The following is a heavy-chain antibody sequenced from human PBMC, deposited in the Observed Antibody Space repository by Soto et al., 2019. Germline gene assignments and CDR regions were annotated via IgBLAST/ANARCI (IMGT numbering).Heavy chain of an antibody. J-gene: IGHJ5*02. CDR1: GGSFSGYY. D-gene: IGHD2-15*01. CDR3: AITPVVVAATRWFDP. V-gene: IGHV4-34*01. CDR2: TNHSGST. Sequence: SETLSLTCAVYGGSFSGYYWSWIRQPPGKGLEWIGETNHSGSTNYNPSLKSRVTISVDTSKNQFSLKLSSVTAADTAVYYCAITPVVVAATRWFDPWGQGTLVTVSS.